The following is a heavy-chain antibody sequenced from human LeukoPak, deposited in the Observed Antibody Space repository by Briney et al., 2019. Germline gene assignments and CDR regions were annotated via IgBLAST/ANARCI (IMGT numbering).Heavy chain of an antibody. Sequence: GRSLRLSCAASGFTFSSYAMHWVRQAPGKGLVWVSRITNDGSSTTYADSVKGRFTISRDNSKNTLFLQMNSLRAEDTAVYYCAKDGGLWVSAHWGDSWGRGTLVTVSS. V-gene: IGHV3-74*01. J-gene: IGHJ4*02. CDR3: AKDGGLWVSAHWGDS. CDR1: GFTFSSYA. CDR2: ITNDGSST. D-gene: IGHD7-27*01.